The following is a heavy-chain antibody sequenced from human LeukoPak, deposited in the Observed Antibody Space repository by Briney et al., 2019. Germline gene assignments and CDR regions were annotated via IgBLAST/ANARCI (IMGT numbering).Heavy chain of an antibody. V-gene: IGHV3-30*04. Sequence: PGGSLRLSCAASGFTFSSYAMHWVRQAPGKGLEWVAVISYDGSNKYYADSVKGRFTISRDNSKNTLYLQMNSLRAEDTAVYYCARAVPGVVDTAMVRHPFAYWGQGTLVTVSS. CDR1: GFTFSSYA. J-gene: IGHJ4*02. D-gene: IGHD5-18*01. CDR2: ISYDGSNK. CDR3: ARAVPGVVDTAMVRHPFAY.